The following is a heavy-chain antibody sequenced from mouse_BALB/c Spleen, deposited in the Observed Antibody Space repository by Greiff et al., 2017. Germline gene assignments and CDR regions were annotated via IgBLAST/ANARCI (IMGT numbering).Heavy chain of an antibody. V-gene: IGHV14-4*02. CDR3: KSAYYGKEDAMDY. D-gene: IGHD2-10*01. J-gene: IGHJ4*01. Sequence: EVQLQQSGAELVRSGASVKLSCTASGFNIKDYYMHWVKQRPEQGLEWIGWIDPENGGTEYAPKFQGKATMTADTSSNTAYLQLSSLTSEDTAVYYCKSAYYGKEDAMDYWGQGTSVTVSS. CDR2: IDPENGGT. CDR1: GFNIKDYY.